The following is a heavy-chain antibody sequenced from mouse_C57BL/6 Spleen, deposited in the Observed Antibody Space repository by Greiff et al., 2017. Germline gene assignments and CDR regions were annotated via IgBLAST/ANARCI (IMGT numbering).Heavy chain of an antibody. V-gene: IGHV14-2*01. CDR1: GFNIKDYY. Sequence: DVQLQESGAELVKPGASVKLSCTASGFNIKDYYMHWVKQRTEQGLEWIGRIDPEDGETKYAPKFQGKATITADTSSNTAYLQLSSLTSGDTAVYYWARSTTVVATEDYWGQGTTLTVSS. CDR3: ARSTTVVATEDY. CDR2: IDPEDGET. D-gene: IGHD1-1*01. J-gene: IGHJ2*01.